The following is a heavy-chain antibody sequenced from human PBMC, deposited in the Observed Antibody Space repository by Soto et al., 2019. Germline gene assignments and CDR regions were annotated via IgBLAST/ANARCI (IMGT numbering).Heavy chain of an antibody. V-gene: IGHV3-33*03. J-gene: IGHJ6*02. CDR3: AKDEVSRKYYGHYVDV. CDR1: GFTFSNYG. Sequence: QVQLVESGGGLVQPGRSLRLSCVASGFTFSNYGMHWVRQAPGKGLEWVADIWYDGSGQRYAGSVQGRFTISRDNSKNTVDLQINSLRAEDKAVYYCAKDEVSRKYYGHYVDVWGQGTTFTVSS. CDR2: IWYDGSGQ. D-gene: IGHD4-17*01.